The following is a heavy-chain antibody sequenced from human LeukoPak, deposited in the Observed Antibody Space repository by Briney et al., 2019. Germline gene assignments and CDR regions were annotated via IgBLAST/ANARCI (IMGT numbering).Heavy chain of an antibody. CDR2: IYHSGRS. Sequence: SDTLSLTCVVSDYSISSGYHWGWIRQPPGKGLEWIGTIYHSGRSYYNPSLRSRVIISVDTSKNQFSLKVNSVTAADTAEYYCARTLVAGPYSGDPSFDFWGQGILVTVSS. J-gene: IGHJ4*02. CDR1: DYSISSGYH. D-gene: IGHD5-12*01. V-gene: IGHV4-38-2*01. CDR3: ARTLVAGPYSGDPSFDF.